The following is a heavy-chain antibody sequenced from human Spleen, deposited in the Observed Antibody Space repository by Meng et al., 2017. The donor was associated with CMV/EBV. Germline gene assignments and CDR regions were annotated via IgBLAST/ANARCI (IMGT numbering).Heavy chain of an antibody. CDR2: INPNSGGT. J-gene: IGHJ4*02. D-gene: IGHD2-2*02. V-gene: IGHV1-2*02. CDR3: ASGFCSSTNCYSEIDYFDH. Sequence: ASVKVSCKASGYTFTGYYIYWVRQAPGQGLEYMGWINPNSGGTNYAQKFQGRVTMTRDTSISTAHMELSSMRSDDTAVYFCASGFCSSTNCYSEIDYFDHWGQGTLVTVSS. CDR1: GYTFTGYY.